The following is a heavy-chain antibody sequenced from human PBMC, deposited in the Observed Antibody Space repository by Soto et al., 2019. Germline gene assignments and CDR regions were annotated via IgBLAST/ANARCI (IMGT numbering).Heavy chain of an antibody. CDR3: ARGSGYSYGYRHLDY. J-gene: IGHJ4*02. V-gene: IGHV4-4*02. CDR2: IYHSGST. Sequence: SETLSLTCAVSGGSISSSNCWSWVRQPQGKGLEWIGEIYHSGSTNYNPSLKSRVTISVDKSKNQFSLKLSSVTAADTAVYYCARGSGYSYGYRHLDYWGQGTLVTVSS. CDR1: GGSISSSNC. D-gene: IGHD5-18*01.